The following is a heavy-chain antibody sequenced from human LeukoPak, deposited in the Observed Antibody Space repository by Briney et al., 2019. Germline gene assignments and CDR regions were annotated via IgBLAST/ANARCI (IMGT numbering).Heavy chain of an antibody. CDR3: AKGWIQIWMPFDY. J-gene: IGHJ4*02. CDR2: ISSSSSYI. V-gene: IGHV3-21*04. CDR1: GFTFSSYS. D-gene: IGHD5-18*01. Sequence: MAGGSLRLSCAASGFTFSSYSMNWVRQAPGKGLEWVSSISSSSSYIYYADSVKGRFTISRDNAKNSLYLQMNSLRAEDTAVYYCAKGWIQIWMPFDYWGQGTLVTVSS.